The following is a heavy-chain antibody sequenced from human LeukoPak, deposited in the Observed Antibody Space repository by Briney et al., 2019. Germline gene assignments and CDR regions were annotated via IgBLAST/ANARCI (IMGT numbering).Heavy chain of an antibody. CDR2: IKHDGSEE. CDR1: GLSISGQW. V-gene: IGHV3-7*01. CDR3: ASDGAYAMAV. D-gene: IGHD1-26*01. J-gene: IGHJ6*02. Sequence: GESLRLPCVASGLSISGQWMNWVRQAPGQGLEWVANIKHDGSEEYYVDSVKGRFTISRDDGRNSVSLQMNSLRAEDTAVYYCASDGAYAMAVWGQGTTVTVSS.